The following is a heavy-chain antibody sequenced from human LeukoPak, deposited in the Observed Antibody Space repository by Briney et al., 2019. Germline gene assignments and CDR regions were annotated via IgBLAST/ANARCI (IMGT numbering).Heavy chain of an antibody. Sequence: PSETLSLTCTVSNDSISSGYYWGWIRQPPGKGLEWIGGIYHSGSTYYNPSLKSRVTISVDTSKNQFSLKLSSVTAADTAVYYCARDQNWNYRPLTNNWFDPWGQGTLVTVSS. D-gene: IGHD1-7*01. CDR3: ARDQNWNYRPLTNNWFDP. CDR1: NDSISSGYY. CDR2: IYHSGST. J-gene: IGHJ5*02. V-gene: IGHV4-38-2*02.